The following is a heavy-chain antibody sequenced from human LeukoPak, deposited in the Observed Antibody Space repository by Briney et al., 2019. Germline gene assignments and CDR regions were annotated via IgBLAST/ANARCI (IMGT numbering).Heavy chain of an antibody. CDR2: VSLDGTKK. Sequence: GGSLRLSCTTSGFTFNNYGLHWVRQAPGKGPEWVAVVSLDGTKKFYADSVRGRFALSRDNSKNALYLQMTSLTVDDTALYYCARGRLDRTACGGACYSAVFDYWGQGALVTVSS. V-gene: IGHV3-30*16. D-gene: IGHD2-21*02. J-gene: IGHJ4*02. CDR1: GFTFNNYG. CDR3: ARGRLDRTACGGACYSAVFDY.